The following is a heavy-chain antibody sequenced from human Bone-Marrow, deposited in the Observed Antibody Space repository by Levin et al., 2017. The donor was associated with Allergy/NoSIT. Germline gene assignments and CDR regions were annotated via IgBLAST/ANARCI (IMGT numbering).Heavy chain of an antibody. CDR1: GFSFDIYA. Sequence: PGGSLRLSCAASGFSFDIYAMSWVRQAPGKGLEWVSSISGSGGSTYYTDSVKGRFTISRDNSKNTLYLQMTSLRAEDTAVYYCAKDFSVQPGAVNWFDPWGQGTLVTVSS. J-gene: IGHJ5*02. V-gene: IGHV3-23*01. D-gene: IGHD1-1*01. CDR2: ISGSGGST. CDR3: AKDFSVQPGAVNWFDP.